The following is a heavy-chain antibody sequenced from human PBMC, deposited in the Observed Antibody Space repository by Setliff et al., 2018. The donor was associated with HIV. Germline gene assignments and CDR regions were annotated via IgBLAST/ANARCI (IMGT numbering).Heavy chain of an antibody. V-gene: IGHV4-38-2*01. J-gene: IGHJ4*02. CDR3: ARQPLYNDYDWRSYYFDY. CDR2: MYHTGST. Sequence: SETLSLTCALSGYSISSGCYWGWIRQPPGKGLEWIGSMYHTGSTYYSPSLNSRFTISVDTSKNQFSLKLRSVTAADTAVYYCARQPLYNDYDWRSYYFDYWGQGSLVTVSS. CDR1: GYSISSGCY. D-gene: IGHD5-12*01.